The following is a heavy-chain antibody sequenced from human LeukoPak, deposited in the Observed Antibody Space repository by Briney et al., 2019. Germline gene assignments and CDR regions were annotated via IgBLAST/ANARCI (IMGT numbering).Heavy chain of an antibody. CDR3: ARGLGSGYDY. Sequence: GGSLRLSCAASGFTFSSYSMNWVRQAPGKGLEWVSSISSSSSYIYYADSAKGRFTISRDNAKNSLYLQMNSLRAEDTAVYYCARGLGSGYDYWGQGTLVTVSS. CDR1: GFTFSSYS. V-gene: IGHV3-21*01. D-gene: IGHD6-19*01. CDR2: ISSSSSYI. J-gene: IGHJ4*02.